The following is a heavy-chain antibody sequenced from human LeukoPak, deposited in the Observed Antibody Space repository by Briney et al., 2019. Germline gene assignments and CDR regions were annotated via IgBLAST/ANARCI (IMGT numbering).Heavy chain of an antibody. CDR1: GFTFSSYA. J-gene: IGHJ5*02. CDR2: IYSGGST. D-gene: IGHD5-24*01. Sequence: GGSLRLSCAASGFTFSSYAMSWVRQAPGKGVEWVSVIYSGGSTYYADSVKGRFTISRDNSKNTLYLQMNSLRAEDTAVYYCAGTHALMAQGSLKTNWFDPWGQGTLVTVSS. V-gene: IGHV3-53*01. CDR3: AGTHALMAQGSLKTNWFDP.